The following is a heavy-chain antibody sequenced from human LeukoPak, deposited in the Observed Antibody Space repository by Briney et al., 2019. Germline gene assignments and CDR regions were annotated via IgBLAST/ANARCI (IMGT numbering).Heavy chain of an antibody. Sequence: SETLSLTCTVSGGSISSYYWSWIRQPPGKGLEWIGYIYYSGSTYYNPSLKSRVTISVDTSKNQFSLKLSSVTAADTAVYYCARVGGSSSSRYYYYYMDVWGKGTTVTVSS. CDR1: GGSISSYY. J-gene: IGHJ6*03. CDR2: IYYSGST. V-gene: IGHV4-59*08. CDR3: ARVGGSSSSRYYYYYMDV. D-gene: IGHD6-6*01.